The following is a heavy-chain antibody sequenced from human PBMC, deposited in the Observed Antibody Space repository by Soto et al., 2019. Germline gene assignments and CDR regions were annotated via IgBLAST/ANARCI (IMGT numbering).Heavy chain of an antibody. V-gene: IGHV4-30-4*01. Sequence: QVQLQESGPGLVKPSQTLSLTCTVSGGSISSGDYYWSWFRQPPGKGLEWIGYIYYGGTTYYNPSLKSQVTISVATSKNQFSLQLSSVTAADTAVYYCARDPHDYGDNGAHYWGQGTLVTVSS. CDR3: ARDPHDYGDNGAHY. CDR2: IYYGGTT. CDR1: GGSISSGDYY. J-gene: IGHJ4*02. D-gene: IGHD4-17*01.